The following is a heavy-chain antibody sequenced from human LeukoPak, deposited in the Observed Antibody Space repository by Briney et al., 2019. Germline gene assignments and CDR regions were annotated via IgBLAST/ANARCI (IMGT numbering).Heavy chain of an antibody. V-gene: IGHV3-23*01. CDR1: GFTFSSYA. CDR2: ISGSGGST. Sequence: GGSLRLSCAASGFTFSSYAMSWVRQAPGKGLEWVSAISGSGGSTYYADSVKGRFTISRDNSKNTLYLQMNSLRAEDTAVYYCAYSSDYYGSGSLADAFDIWGQGTTVTVSS. D-gene: IGHD3-10*01. CDR3: AYSSDYYGSGSLADAFDI. J-gene: IGHJ3*02.